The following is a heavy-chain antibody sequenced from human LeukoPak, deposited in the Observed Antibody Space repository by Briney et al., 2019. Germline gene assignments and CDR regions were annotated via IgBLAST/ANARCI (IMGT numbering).Heavy chain of an antibody. J-gene: IGHJ4*02. V-gene: IGHV3-11*04. D-gene: IGHD3-22*01. Sequence: AGGSLRLSCEAAGFSISGTYMSWIRQAPGRGLEWLSYISPSGSTIYEADSMKGRFTISRDNAKNSLYLQMNSLRAEDTAVYYCARGTGSGYYLFDYWGQGTLVTVSS. CDR1: GFSISGTY. CDR3: ARGTGSGYYLFDY. CDR2: ISPSGSTI.